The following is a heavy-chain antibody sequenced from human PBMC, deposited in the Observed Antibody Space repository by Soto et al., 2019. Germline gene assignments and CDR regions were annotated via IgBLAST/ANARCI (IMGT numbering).Heavy chain of an antibody. V-gene: IGHV1-18*01. CDR1: GYRFTNHG. Sequence: GASVKVSCKASGYRFTNHGISWVRQAPGQGLEWMGWISGNDGKAKYARKFQGRVTMTTDTSTSTAYMEMNSLRHDDTAVYYCARDFYPLAYYFDYWGQGTLVTVPQ. CDR3: ARDFYPLAYYFDY. J-gene: IGHJ4*02. CDR2: ISGNDGKA.